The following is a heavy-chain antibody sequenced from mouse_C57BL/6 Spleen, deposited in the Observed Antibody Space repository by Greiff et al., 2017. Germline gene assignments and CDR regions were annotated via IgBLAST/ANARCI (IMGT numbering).Heavy chain of an antibody. V-gene: IGHV5-4*01. Sequence: DVKLVESGGGLVKPGGSLKLSCAASGFTFSSYAMSWVRQTPEKRLEWVATISDGGSYTYYPDNVKGRFTISRDNAKNNLYLQMSHLKSEDTAMYYCAREGNSNPFDYWGQGTTLTGSS. D-gene: IGHD2-5*01. J-gene: IGHJ2*01. CDR2: ISDGGSYT. CDR3: AREGNSNPFDY. CDR1: GFTFSSYA.